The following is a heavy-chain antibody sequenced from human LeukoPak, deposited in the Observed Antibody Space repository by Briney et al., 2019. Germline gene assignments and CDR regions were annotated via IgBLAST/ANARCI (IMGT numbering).Heavy chain of an antibody. CDR2: VYTSGST. CDR3: ARVGQDDYGDYLTYYYYGMDV. D-gene: IGHD4-17*01. J-gene: IGHJ6*02. CDR1: GDSISGDY. V-gene: IGHV4-4*07. Sequence: SETLSLTCTVSGDSISGDYWSWIRQPAGKGLEWIGRVYTSGSTSFNPSLKSRVTISVDTSKNQFSLKLSSVTAADTAVYYCARVGQDDYGDYLTYYYYGMDVWGQGTTVTVSS.